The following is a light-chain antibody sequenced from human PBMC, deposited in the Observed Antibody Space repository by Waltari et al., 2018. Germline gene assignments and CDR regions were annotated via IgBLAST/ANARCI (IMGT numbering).Light chain of an antibody. Sequence: QSVLTQPPSASGTPGQRVTIPCSGSSSNIGTTSVSWYQQLPGTAPKLLIYRNNQRPSGVPDRFSGSKSGASASLAISGLRSEDEADYYCAAWDDSLSGPVFGGGTKLTVL. CDR3: AAWDDSLSGPV. V-gene: IGLV1-47*01. J-gene: IGLJ2*01. CDR1: SSNIGTTS. CDR2: RNN.